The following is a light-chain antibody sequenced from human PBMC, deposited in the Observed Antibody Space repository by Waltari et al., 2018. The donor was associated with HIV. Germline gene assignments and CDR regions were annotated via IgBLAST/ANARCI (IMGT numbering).Light chain of an antibody. V-gene: IGKV2-28*01. Sequence: DIVMTQSPLSLPVTPGEPASISCRSSQSLLHSNGYNCLDWYLQKPVQSPQLLIYLGSNRASGVPDRFSGSGSGTDFTLKISRVEAEDVGVYYCMQALQTPYTFGQGTKLEIK. CDR1: QSLLHSNGYNC. J-gene: IGKJ2*01. CDR3: MQALQTPYT. CDR2: LGS.